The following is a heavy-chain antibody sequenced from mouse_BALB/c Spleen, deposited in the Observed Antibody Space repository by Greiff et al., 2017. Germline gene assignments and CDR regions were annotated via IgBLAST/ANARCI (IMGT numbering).Heavy chain of an antibody. D-gene: IGHD1-1*01. CDR2: INPGSGGT. V-gene: IGHV1-54*03. J-gene: IGHJ3*01. CDR1: GYAFTNYL. Sequence: QVQLQQSGAELVRPGTSVKVSCKASGYAFTNYLIEWVKQRPGQGLEWIGVINPGSGGTNYNEKFKGKATLTADKSSSTAYMQLSSLTSDDSAVYFCAREGYYGTWGQGTLVTVSA. CDR3: AREGYYGT.